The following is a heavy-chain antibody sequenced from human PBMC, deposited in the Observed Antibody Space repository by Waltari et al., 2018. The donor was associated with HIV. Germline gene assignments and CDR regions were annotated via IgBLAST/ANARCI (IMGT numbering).Heavy chain of an antibody. CDR3: ARMSSGYHFGI. Sequence: QVQLQESGPGLVKPSQTLSLTCTVSGGSISSGGDYWSWIRHHPGKGLECIGYTYYSGSTYYNPSLKSLITISVDTSKNQFSLKLSSVTAADTAVYYCARMSSGYHFGIWGQVTMVTVSS. V-gene: IGHV4-31*01. CDR2: TYYSGST. CDR1: GGSISSGGDY. D-gene: IGHD3-22*01. J-gene: IGHJ3*02.